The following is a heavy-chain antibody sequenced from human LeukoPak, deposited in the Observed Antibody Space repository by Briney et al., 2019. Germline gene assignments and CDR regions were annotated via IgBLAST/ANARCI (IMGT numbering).Heavy chain of an antibody. CDR1: GFTVSSNY. D-gene: IGHD6-19*01. J-gene: IGHJ1*01. CDR2: ISGSGGST. CDR3: AKEGRLWLSGSFQH. V-gene: IGHV3-23*01. Sequence: PGGSLRLSCAASGFTVSSNYMSWVRQAPGKGLEWVSAISGSGGSTYYADSVKGRFTISRDNSKNTLYLQMNSLRADDTAVYYCAKEGRLWLSGSFQHWGQGTLVTVSS.